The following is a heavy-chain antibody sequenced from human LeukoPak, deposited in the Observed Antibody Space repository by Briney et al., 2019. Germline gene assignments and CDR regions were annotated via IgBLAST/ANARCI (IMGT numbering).Heavy chain of an antibody. V-gene: IGHV4-34*01. CDR3: ARSRRLKITMMFFDY. CDR1: GGSFSGYY. Sequence: SETLSLTCAVYGGSFSGYYWSWIRQPPGKGLEWIGEINHSGSTNYNPSLKSRVTISVDTSKNQFSLKLSSVTAADTAVYYCARSRRLKITMMFFDYWGQGTLVTVSS. J-gene: IGHJ4*02. D-gene: IGHD3-22*01. CDR2: INHSGST.